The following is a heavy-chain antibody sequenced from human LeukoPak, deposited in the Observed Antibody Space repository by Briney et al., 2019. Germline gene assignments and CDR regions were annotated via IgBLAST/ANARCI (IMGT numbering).Heavy chain of an antibody. CDR1: GGTFSSYA. J-gene: IGHJ4*02. V-gene: IGHV1-69*05. Sequence: SVKVSCKASGGTFSSYAISWVRQAPGQGLEWMGRITPIFGTANYAQKFQGRVTITTDESTSTAYMELSSLRSEDTAVYYCARDPIAAAGNFDYWGQGTLVTVSS. CDR2: ITPIFGTA. D-gene: IGHD6-13*01. CDR3: ARDPIAAAGNFDY.